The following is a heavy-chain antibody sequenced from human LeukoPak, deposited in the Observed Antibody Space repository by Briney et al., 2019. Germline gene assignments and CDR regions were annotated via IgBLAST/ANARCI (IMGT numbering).Heavy chain of an antibody. CDR1: GYTFTSYD. J-gene: IGHJ6*02. Sequence: ASVKVSCKASGYTFTSYDINWVRQATGQGLEWMGWMNPNSGNTGYAQKFQGRVTMTRNTSISTAYMELSSLRSEDTAVYYCARGRGITIFGVVIAYYYYYYGMDVWGQGTTVTVSS. CDR2: MNPNSGNT. V-gene: IGHV1-8*01. CDR3: ARGRGITIFGVVIAYYYYYYGMDV. D-gene: IGHD3-3*01.